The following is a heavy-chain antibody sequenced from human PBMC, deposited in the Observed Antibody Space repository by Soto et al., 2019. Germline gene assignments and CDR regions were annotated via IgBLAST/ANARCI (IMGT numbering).Heavy chain of an antibody. V-gene: IGHV3-33*01. Sequence: GGSLRLSCVASGFTFSSYGMHWVRQAPGKGLEWVAVIWYDGSNKYYADSVKGRFTISRDNSKNTLYLQMNSLRAEDTAVYYCARAPTGEDIDYWGQGTLVTVSS. CDR2: IWYDGSNK. CDR1: GFTFSSYG. CDR3: ARAPTGEDIDY. J-gene: IGHJ4*02. D-gene: IGHD7-27*01.